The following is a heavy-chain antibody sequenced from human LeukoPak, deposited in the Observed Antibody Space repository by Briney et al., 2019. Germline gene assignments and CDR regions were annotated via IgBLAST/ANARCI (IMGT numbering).Heavy chain of an antibody. CDR2: IYSSGRT. J-gene: IGHJ4*02. V-gene: IGHV4-4*07. CDR1: GGSIITYY. CDR3: ARGSFSGIHLFPFDY. Sequence: SETLSLTCTVSGGSIITYYWSWIRQPAGKGLEWIGRIYSSGRTNYHPSLESRVTISVDTSKNQFSVKLSSVTAADTAVYYCARGSFSGIHLFPFDYWGQGTLVTVSS. D-gene: IGHD5-18*01.